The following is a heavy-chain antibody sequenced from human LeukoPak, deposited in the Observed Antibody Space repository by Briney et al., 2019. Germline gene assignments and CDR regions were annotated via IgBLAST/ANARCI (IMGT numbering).Heavy chain of an antibody. J-gene: IGHJ4*02. D-gene: IGHD3-22*01. CDR1: GGSFSGYY. CDR2: INHSGST. V-gene: IGHV4-34*01. CDR3: ARGSIVVATFFDY. Sequence: SETLSLTCAVYGGSFSGYYWSWIRQPPGKGLEWIGEINHSGSTNYNPSLKSRVTISVDTSKNQFSLKLSSVTAADTAVYYCARGSIVVATFFDYWGQGTLATVSS.